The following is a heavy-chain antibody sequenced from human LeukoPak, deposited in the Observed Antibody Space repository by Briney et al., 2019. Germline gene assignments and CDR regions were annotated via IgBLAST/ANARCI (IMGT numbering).Heavy chain of an antibody. J-gene: IGHJ6*03. CDR1: GGSISSYY. CDR2: IYSSGST. Sequence: PSETLSLTCTVSGGSISSYYWSWIRQPAGKGLEWIGRIYSSGSTNCNPSLKSRLTISVDTSKNQFSLKLSSVTAADTAVYYCARATYCSGGSCYHGAGYYYMDVWGKGTTVTVSS. CDR3: ARATYCSGGSCYHGAGYYYMDV. D-gene: IGHD2-15*01. V-gene: IGHV4-4*07.